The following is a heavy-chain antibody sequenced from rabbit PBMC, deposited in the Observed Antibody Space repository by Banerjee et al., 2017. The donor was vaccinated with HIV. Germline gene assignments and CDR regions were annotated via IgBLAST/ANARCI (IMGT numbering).Heavy chain of an antibody. CDR2: IGTGTSGST. D-gene: IGHD1-1*01. Sequence: QQLVESGGGLVKPGASLTLTCKASGFSFSSGYYMCWVRQAPGKGLEWIGCIGTGTSGSTYYANWAKGRFTISKTSSTTVTLQMTSLTAADTATYFCARWSRSSTGFFDLWGQGTLVT. CDR3: ARWSRSSTGFFDL. J-gene: IGHJ4*01. CDR1: GFSFSSGYY. V-gene: IGHV1S40*01.